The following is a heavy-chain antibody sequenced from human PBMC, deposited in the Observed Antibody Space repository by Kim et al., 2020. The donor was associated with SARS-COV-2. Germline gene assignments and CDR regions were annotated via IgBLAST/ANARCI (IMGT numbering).Heavy chain of an antibody. J-gene: IGHJ4*02. V-gene: IGHV3-64D*06. Sequence: YADSVKCRFTICRDNSKTTLYLQMSSLRAGDTAVYYCVKSYYFWSGYYDYWGQGTLVTVSS. CDR3: VKSYYFWSGYYDY. D-gene: IGHD3-3*01.